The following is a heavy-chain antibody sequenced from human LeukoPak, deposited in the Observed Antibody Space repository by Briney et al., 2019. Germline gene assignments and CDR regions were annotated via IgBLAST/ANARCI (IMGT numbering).Heavy chain of an antibody. J-gene: IGHJ2*01. CDR1: GGSISSYY. Sequence: AEPQTLTCTVSGGSISSYYWSLIRQPAEKRLEWIGLIYMTWNTNYNPSLKSRVIMSVDTSKNHFSLKLNSVTAPDTAVYYCARDGIGAGWYFDLWGRGTRVTVSS. CDR2: IYMTWNT. CDR3: ARDGIGAGWYFDL. V-gene: IGHV4-4*07. D-gene: IGHD1-26*01.